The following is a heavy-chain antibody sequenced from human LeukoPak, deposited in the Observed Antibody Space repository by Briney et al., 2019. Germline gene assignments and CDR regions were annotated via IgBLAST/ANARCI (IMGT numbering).Heavy chain of an antibody. CDR3: ARGPHYYGSGSYWRVRWFDP. CDR1: GGSFSGYY. V-gene: IGHV4-34*01. D-gene: IGHD3-10*01. J-gene: IGHJ5*02. CDR2: TNHSGST. Sequence: SETLSLTCAVYGGSFSGYYWSWIRQPPGKGLEWIGETNHSGSTNYNPSLKSRVTISVDTSKNQFSLKLSSVTAADTAVYYCARGPHYYGSGSYWRVRWFDPWGQGTLVTVSS.